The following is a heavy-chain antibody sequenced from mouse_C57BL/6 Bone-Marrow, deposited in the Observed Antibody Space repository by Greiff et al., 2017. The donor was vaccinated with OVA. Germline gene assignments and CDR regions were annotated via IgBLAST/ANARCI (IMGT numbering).Heavy chain of an antibody. V-gene: IGHV1-63*01. CDR1: GYTFTNYW. D-gene: IGHD2-3*01. Sequence: VQLQQSGAELVRPGTSVKMSCKASGYTFTNYWIGWAKQRPGHGLEWIGDIYPGGGYTNYNEKFKGKATLTADKSSSTAYMQFSSLTSEDAASYYCARSKGYDGYYFDYWGQGTTLTVSS. CDR2: IYPGGGYT. CDR3: ARSKGYDGYYFDY. J-gene: IGHJ2*01.